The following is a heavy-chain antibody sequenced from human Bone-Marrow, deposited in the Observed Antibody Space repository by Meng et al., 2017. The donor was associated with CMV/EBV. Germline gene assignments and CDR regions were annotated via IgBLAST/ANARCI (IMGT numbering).Heavy chain of an antibody. J-gene: IGHJ3*02. V-gene: IGHV1-69*05. CDR2: IIPIFGTA. CDR1: GGTFSSYA. CDR3: ARVLAFGSSGYYRPDAFDI. D-gene: IGHD3-22*01. Sequence: SVKVSCKASGGTFSSYAISWVRQAPGQGLEWMGGIIPIFGTANYAQKFQGRVTMTRDTSTSTVYMELSSLRSEDTAVYYCARVLAFGSSGYYRPDAFDIWGQGTMVTVSS.